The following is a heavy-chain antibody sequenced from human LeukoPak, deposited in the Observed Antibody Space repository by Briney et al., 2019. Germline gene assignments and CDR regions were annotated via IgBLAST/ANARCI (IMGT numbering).Heavy chain of an antibody. CDR2: INHSGST. Sequence: PSETLSLTCAVYGESFGGYYWSWIRQPPGKGLEWIGEINHSGSTNYNPSLKSRVTISVDTSKNYFSLKLSSVTAADTAVYYCAREYPKGGSYRFDPWGQGTLVTVSS. CDR1: GESFGGYY. V-gene: IGHV4-34*01. CDR3: AREYPKGGSYRFDP. J-gene: IGHJ5*02. D-gene: IGHD1-26*01.